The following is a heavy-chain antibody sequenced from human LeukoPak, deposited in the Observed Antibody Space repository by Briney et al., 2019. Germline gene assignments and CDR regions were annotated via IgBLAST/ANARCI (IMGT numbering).Heavy chain of an antibody. J-gene: IGHJ5*01. Sequence: SETLSLTCTVSGAPISSYYWSWLRQPPGKGLEWIGYIPYSGSTNYNPSLKRRVTISIDTSKNQFSLKVRSVTAADTAVYYCARVRSGSIDSWGQGTLVTVSS. CDR1: GAPISSYY. CDR2: IPYSGST. D-gene: IGHD6-19*01. CDR3: ARVRSGSIDS. V-gene: IGHV4-59*01.